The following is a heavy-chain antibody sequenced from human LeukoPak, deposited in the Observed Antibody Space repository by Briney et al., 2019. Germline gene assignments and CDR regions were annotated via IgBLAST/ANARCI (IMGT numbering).Heavy chain of an antibody. V-gene: IGHV5-51*01. Sequence: GESLEISCKGSGYIFTSYWIGWVRQMPGKGLEWMGMIYPGDSDTRYSPSFQGQVTISADKSISTAYLQWSSLKASDTAMYHCARLAGPGITIFDGPMDVWGQGTTVTVSS. CDR3: ARLAGPGITIFDGPMDV. J-gene: IGHJ6*02. D-gene: IGHD3-3*01. CDR2: IYPGDSDT. CDR1: GYIFTSYW.